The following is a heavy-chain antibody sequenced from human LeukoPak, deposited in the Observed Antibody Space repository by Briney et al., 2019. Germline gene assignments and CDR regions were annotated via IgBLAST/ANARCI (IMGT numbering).Heavy chain of an antibody. CDR3: ARVGPYYDILTGYYSGALDY. CDR1: GRSLSSHY. J-gene: IGHJ4*02. V-gene: IGHV4-59*11. D-gene: IGHD3-9*01. Sequence: SETLSLTCLVAGRSLSSHYWGWIRQLAGKGLGWDGYIYYIGSPTFNRSFKSRVTISVATSKNQFSLKLSSVTAADTAVYYCARVGPYYDILTGYYSGALDYWGQGTLVTVSS. CDR2: IYYIGSP.